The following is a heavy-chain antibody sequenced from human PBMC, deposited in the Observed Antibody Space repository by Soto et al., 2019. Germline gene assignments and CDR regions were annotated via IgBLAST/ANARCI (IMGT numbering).Heavy chain of an antibody. Sequence: PSETLSLTCAVYGGSFSGYYWSWIRQPPGKGLEWIGEINHSGSTNYNPSLKSRVTISVDTSKNQFSLKLSSVTAADTAVYYCARKGSAFGYCGQGTLVTVSS. J-gene: IGHJ4*02. CDR3: ARKGSAFGY. CDR1: GGSFSGYY. V-gene: IGHV4-34*01. CDR2: INHSGST. D-gene: IGHD3-16*01.